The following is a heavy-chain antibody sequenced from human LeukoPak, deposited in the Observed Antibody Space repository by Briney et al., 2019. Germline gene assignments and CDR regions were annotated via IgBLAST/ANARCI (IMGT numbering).Heavy chain of an antibody. CDR2: IIPIFGTA. D-gene: IGHD1-26*01. CDR3: AYSGSYWAPPY. Sequence: SVKVSCKASGGTFSSYDISWVRQAPGQGLEWMGRIIPIFGTANYAQKFQGRVTITADKSTSTAYMELSSLRSEDTAVYYCAYSGSYWAPPYWGQGTLVTVSS. J-gene: IGHJ4*02. CDR1: GGTFSSYD. V-gene: IGHV1-69*06.